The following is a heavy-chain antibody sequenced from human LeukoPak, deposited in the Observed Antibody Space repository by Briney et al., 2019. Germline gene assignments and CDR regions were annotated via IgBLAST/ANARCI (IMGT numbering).Heavy chain of an antibody. V-gene: IGHV3-48*01. CDR1: GFTFSSYT. D-gene: IGHD3-16*02. CDR2: ISSSSSTI. Sequence: GGSLRLSCAVSGFTFSSYTMNWVRQAPGKGLEWVSYISSSSSTIYYADSVKGRFTISRDNAKNSLYLQMNSLGAEDTAVYYCAREQGAIDFDYWGQGTLVTVSS. J-gene: IGHJ4*02. CDR3: AREQGAIDFDY.